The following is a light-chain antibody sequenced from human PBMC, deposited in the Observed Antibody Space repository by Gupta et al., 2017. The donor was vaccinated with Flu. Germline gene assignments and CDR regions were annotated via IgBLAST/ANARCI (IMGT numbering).Light chain of an antibody. CDR2: EVS. V-gene: IGLV2-14*01. CDR1: SSDVGGYNY. CDR3: SSDTSSSSVV. J-gene: IGLJ2*01. Sequence: SALPQPASVSGSPGQSITISCTVTSSDVGGYNYVSWYQQHPGKAPKLMIYEVSKRPAGVANRFSGSKSGNTASLTISGRQAEDEADYYFSSDTSSSSVVFGGGTKLTVL.